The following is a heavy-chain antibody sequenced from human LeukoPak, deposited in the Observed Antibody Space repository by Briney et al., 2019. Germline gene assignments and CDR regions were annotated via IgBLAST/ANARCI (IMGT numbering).Heavy chain of an antibody. V-gene: IGHV3-23*01. J-gene: IGHJ4*02. D-gene: IGHD3-22*01. CDR1: GFTFSSYA. CDR2: ISGSGGST. CDR3: ADTDYYDGRCY. Sequence: GGSLRLSCAASGFTFSSYAMSWVRQAPGKGLEWVSAISGSGGSTYYADSVKGRFTISRDNSKNTLYLQMNSLRAEDTAVYYSADTDYYDGRCYWGQGTLVTVSS.